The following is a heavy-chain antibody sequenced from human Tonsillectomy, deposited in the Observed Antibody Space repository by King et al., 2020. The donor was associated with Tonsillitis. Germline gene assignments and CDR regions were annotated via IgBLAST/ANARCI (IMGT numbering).Heavy chain of an antibody. CDR2: IFSSGNT. V-gene: IGHV4-61*02. CDR3: ARVLSWYENWFGP. D-gene: IGHD6-13*01. CDR1: GDSIGSGSHY. J-gene: IGHJ5*02. Sequence: LQLQESGPGLVKPSQTLSLTCTVSGDSIGSGSHYWGWIRQPAGKGLEFIGRIFSSGNTNYNPSLKSRVTMSVDTSKNQFSLKLSSMTAADTAVYYCARVLSWYENWFGPWGQGTLVTVSS.